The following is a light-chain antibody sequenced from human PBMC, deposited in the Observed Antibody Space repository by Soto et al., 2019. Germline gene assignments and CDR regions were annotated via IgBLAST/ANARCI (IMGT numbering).Light chain of an antibody. V-gene: IGKV3-15*01. CDR3: QQYNNWPPGT. CDR1: QSVSSN. Sequence: EIVMTKSPATLSVSPGERATLSCRASQSVSSNLAWYQQKPGQAPRVLIYGASTRATGIPARFSGSGSGTEFTLSISSLQSEDFAVYYCQQYNNWPPGTFGQGTKVEIK. CDR2: GAS. J-gene: IGKJ1*01.